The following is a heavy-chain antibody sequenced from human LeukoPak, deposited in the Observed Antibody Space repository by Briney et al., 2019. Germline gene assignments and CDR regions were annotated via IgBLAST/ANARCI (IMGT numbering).Heavy chain of an antibody. CDR1: GFTFSSYG. Sequence: PGGSLRLSCAASGFTFSSYGMHWVRQAPGKGLEWVAFIRYDGSNKYYADSVKGRFTISRDNSKNTLYLQMNSLRAEDTAVYYCAKGGDDSSGYYYFDYWGQGTLVTVSS. CDR3: AKGGDDSSGYYYFDY. D-gene: IGHD3-22*01. V-gene: IGHV3-30*02. CDR2: IRYDGSNK. J-gene: IGHJ4*02.